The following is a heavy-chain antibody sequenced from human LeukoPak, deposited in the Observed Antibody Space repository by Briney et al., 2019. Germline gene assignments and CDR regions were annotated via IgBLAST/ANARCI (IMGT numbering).Heavy chain of an antibody. CDR2: TSPDLNVK. CDR1: GFTFRNYV. D-gene: IGHD1-26*01. Sequence: GGSLRLSCAASGFTFRNYVIHWVRQAPGKGLEWVAVTSPDLNVKLYADSVKGRFTISRDNSRSTLYLQMNSLRDEDTAVYYCAKDQRWESPHYLDSWGQGTLVTVSS. V-gene: IGHV3-30*18. J-gene: IGHJ4*02. CDR3: AKDQRWESPHYLDS.